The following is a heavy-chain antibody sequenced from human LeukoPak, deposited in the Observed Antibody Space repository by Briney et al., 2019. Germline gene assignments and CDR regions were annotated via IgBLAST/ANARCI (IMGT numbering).Heavy chain of an antibody. Sequence: ASVKVSCKASGYTFTSYDINWVRQATGQGLEWMGWINPNSGGTNYAQKFQGRVTMTRDTSISTAYMELSRLRSDDTAVYYCARQTPYYYDSSGYYEDYWGQGTLVTVSS. J-gene: IGHJ4*02. CDR2: INPNSGGT. V-gene: IGHV1-2*02. CDR1: GYTFTSYD. D-gene: IGHD3-22*01. CDR3: ARQTPYYYDSSGYYEDY.